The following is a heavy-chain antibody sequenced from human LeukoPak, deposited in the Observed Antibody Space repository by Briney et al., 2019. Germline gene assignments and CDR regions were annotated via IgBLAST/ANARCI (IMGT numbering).Heavy chain of an antibody. J-gene: IGHJ4*02. Sequence: GGSLRLSCAASGFTVSSNYMSWVRQAPGKGLEWGSVIYTGGGTYYADSVRGRFTISRDNFKNTLSLQMNSLRAEDTAVYYCARDFQDGSYLVGFGYWGQGTLVTVSS. CDR1: GFTVSSNY. CDR3: ARDFQDGSYLVGFGY. D-gene: IGHD1-26*01. V-gene: IGHV3-66*01. CDR2: IYTGGGT.